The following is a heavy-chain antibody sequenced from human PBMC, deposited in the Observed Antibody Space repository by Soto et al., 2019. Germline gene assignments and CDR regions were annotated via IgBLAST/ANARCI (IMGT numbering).Heavy chain of an antibody. CDR1: GFAFSSYD. V-gene: IGHV3-13*01. CDR3: SRMGNSYGDYPNNYYYYYGMDV. Sequence: PGGSLRLSCAASGFAFSSYDMHWVRQATGKGLEWVSAIGTAGDTYYPGSVKGRFTISRENAKNSLYLQMNSLRAEDTAVYYCSRMGNSYGDYPNNYYYYYGMDVWGQGTTVTVSS. J-gene: IGHJ6*02. D-gene: IGHD4-17*01. CDR2: IGTAGDT.